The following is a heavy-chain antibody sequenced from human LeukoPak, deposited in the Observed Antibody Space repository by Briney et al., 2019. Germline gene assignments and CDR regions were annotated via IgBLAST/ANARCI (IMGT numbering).Heavy chain of an antibody. CDR2: ISGSGGST. CDR3: AKCPGIWFGEPFDY. CDR1: GFTFSSYW. V-gene: IGHV3-23*01. Sequence: GGSLRLSCAASGFTFSSYWMSWVRQAPGKGLEWVSAISGSGGSTYYADSVKGRFTISRDNSKNTLYLQMNSLRAEDTAVYYCAKCPGIWFGEPFDYWGQGTLVTVSS. J-gene: IGHJ4*02. D-gene: IGHD3-10*01.